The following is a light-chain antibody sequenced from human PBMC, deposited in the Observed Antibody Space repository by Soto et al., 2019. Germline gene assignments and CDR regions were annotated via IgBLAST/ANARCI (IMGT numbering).Light chain of an antibody. V-gene: IGKV3-20*01. CDR1: QSVSSTY. Sequence: VLTQSPGTLSLSPGERATLSCRASQSVSSTYLAWYQQKPGQAPRLLIYGASSRATGIPDRFSGSGSGTDFTLTLSRLEPEDFAVYYCQQFGGSPRTFGQGTKVEI. CDR2: GAS. J-gene: IGKJ1*01. CDR3: QQFGGSPRT.